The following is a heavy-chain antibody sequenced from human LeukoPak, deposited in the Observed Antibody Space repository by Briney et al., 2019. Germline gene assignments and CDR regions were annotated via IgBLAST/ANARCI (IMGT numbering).Heavy chain of an antibody. CDR1: GFTFSSYA. J-gene: IGHJ4*02. CDR2: ISYDGSNK. D-gene: IGHD5-18*01. V-gene: IGHV3-30-3*01. Sequence: PGGSLRLSCAASGFTFSSYAMHWVRQAPGKGLEWVAVISYDGSNKYYADSVKGRFTISRDNSKNSLYLQMNSLRAEDTAVYYCARDSTDSYGAYWGQGTLVTVSS. CDR3: ARDSTDSYGAY.